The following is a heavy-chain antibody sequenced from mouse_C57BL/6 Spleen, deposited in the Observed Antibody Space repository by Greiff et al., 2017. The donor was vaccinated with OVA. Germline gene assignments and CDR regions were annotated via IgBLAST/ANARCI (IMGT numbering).Heavy chain of an antibody. CDR1: GYSITSGYY. CDR3: AKLSGYYAMDY. J-gene: IGHJ4*01. Sequence: VQLKESGPGLVKPSQSLSLTCSVTGYSITSGYYWNWIRQFPGNKLEWMGYISYDGSNNYNPSLKNRISITRDTSKNQFFLKLNSVTTEDTATYYCAKLSGYYAMDYWGQGTSVTVSS. CDR2: ISYDGSN. V-gene: IGHV3-6*01. D-gene: IGHD1-1*02.